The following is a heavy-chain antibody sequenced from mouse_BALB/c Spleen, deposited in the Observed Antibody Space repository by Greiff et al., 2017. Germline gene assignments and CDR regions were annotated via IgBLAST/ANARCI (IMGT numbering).Heavy chain of an antibody. CDR1: GFTFSSYT. J-gene: IGHJ4*01. V-gene: IGHV5-12-2*01. CDR3: ARQRVYYYYNGAMDY. D-gene: IGHD2-4*01. Sequence: EVNVVESGGGLVQPGGSLKLSCAASGFTFSSYTMSWVRQTPEKRLEWVAYISNGGGSTYYPDTVKGRFTISRDNAKNTLYLQMSSLKSEDTAMYYCARQRVYYYYNGAMDYWGQGTSVTVSS. CDR2: ISNGGGST.